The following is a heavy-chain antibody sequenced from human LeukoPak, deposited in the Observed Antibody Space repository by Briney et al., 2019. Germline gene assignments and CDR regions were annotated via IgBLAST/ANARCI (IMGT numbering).Heavy chain of an antibody. CDR3: VRGRYYYDTSGYVVWLDP. CDR1: GGSITSGGYY. V-gene: IGHV4-61*02. CDR2: IHTSGSA. D-gene: IGHD3-22*01. Sequence: SETLSHTCTVSGGSITSGGYYWTWIRQPAGKGLEWLGRIHTSGSANYIPSLKSRVAISLDTSKNQFSLKLSSVTAADTAVYYCVRGRYYYDTSGYVVWLDPWGQGTLVTVSS. J-gene: IGHJ5*02.